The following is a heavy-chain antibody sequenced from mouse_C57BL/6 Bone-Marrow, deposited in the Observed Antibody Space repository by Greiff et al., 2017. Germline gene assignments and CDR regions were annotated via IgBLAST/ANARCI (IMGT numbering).Heavy chain of an antibody. Sequence: EVQLQQSGPVLVKPGASVKMSCKASGYTFTDYYMNWVKQSHGKSLEWIGVINPYNGGTSYNQKFKGKVTLTVDKSSSTAYMELNSLTSEDSAVYYCARRRHYYGSSHFGYWGQGTTLSVSS. J-gene: IGHJ2*01. D-gene: IGHD1-1*01. CDR2: INPYNGGT. V-gene: IGHV1-19*01. CDR1: GYTFTDYY. CDR3: ARRRHYYGSSHFGY.